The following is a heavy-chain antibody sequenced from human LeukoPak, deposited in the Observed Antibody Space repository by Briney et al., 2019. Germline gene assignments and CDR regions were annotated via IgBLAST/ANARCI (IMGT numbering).Heavy chain of an antibody. CDR1: GYTFTSYG. CDR2: ISAYNGNT. V-gene: IGHV1-18*01. J-gene: IGHJ4*02. CDR3: ARAPTTSYCGGDCYPDY. D-gene: IGHD2-21*02. Sequence: ASVKVSCKASGYTFTSYGICWVRQAPGQGLEWMGWISAYNGNTNYAQKLQGRVTMTTDTSTSTAYMELRSLRSDDTAVYYCARAPTTSYCGGDCYPDYWGQGTLVTVSS.